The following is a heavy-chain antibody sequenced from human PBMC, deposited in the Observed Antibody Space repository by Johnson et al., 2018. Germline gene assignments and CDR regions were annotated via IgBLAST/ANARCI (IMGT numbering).Heavy chain of an antibody. D-gene: IGHD3-3*01. CDR3: ARGEGNYDFWSGYYSNYYYYYMDV. CDR1: GGSISSYY. CDR2: IYYSGST. Sequence: QVQLQESGPGLVKPSETLSLTCTVSGGSISSYYWSWIRQPPGKGLEWIGYIYYSGSTNYNPPLKSRVTISVDTSKNQFSLKLSSVTAADTAVYDCARGEGNYDFWSGYYSNYYYYYMDVWGKGTTVTVSS. J-gene: IGHJ6*03. V-gene: IGHV4-59*01.